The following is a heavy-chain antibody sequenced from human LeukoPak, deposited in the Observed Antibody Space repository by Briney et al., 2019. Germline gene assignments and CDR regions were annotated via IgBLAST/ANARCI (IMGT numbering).Heavy chain of an antibody. CDR2: ISYDGSNK. D-gene: IGHD1-26*01. CDR3: AKGLLKYSGSYYAPDY. V-gene: IGHV3-30*18. CDR1: GFTFSSYG. J-gene: IGHJ4*02. Sequence: PGGSLRLSCAASGFTFSSYGMHWVRRAPGKGLEWVAVISYDGSNKYYADSVKGRFTISRDNSKNTLYLQMNSLRAEDTAVYYCAKGLLKYSGSYYAPDYWGQGTLVTVSS.